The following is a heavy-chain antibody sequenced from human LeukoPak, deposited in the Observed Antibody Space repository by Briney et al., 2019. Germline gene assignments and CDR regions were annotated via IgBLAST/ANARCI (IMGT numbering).Heavy chain of an antibody. D-gene: IGHD3-16*01. Sequence: GGSLRLSCAASGFTFSAYVMHWVRQAPGKGLEWVALISYDGSNDYYADSVKGRFTVSRDNSKNTLYVQMDSLRAEDTAVYYCARDGPPRGEGGLDIWGQGTTVIVSS. CDR2: ISYDGSND. CDR1: GFTFSAYV. CDR3: ARDGPPRGEGGLDI. J-gene: IGHJ6*02. V-gene: IGHV3-30-3*01.